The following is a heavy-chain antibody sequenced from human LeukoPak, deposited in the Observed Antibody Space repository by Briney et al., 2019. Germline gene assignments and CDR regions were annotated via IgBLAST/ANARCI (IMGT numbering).Heavy chain of an antibody. J-gene: IGHJ5*02. CDR3: ARAPWYFDP. CDR1: GGTISSYY. D-gene: IGHD1-14*01. CDR2: IYYSGST. Sequence: SETLSLTCTVSGGTISSYYWSWIRQPPGKGLEWIGYIYYSGSTNYNPSLKSRVTISVDTSKNQFSLKLSSVTAADTAVYYCARAPWYFDPWGQGTLVTVSS. V-gene: IGHV4-59*01.